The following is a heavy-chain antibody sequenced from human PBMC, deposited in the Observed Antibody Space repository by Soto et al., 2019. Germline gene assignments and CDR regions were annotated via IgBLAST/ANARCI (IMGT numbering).Heavy chain of an antibody. D-gene: IGHD5-12*01. J-gene: IGHJ4*02. V-gene: IGHV1-69*12. Sequence: QVQLVQSGAEVRQPASSVKVSCKTSGGTFSSYAISWVRQAPGQGLECMGGIVPIVDTSTYAQKFQGRVTITADESTSTAYMELSSVRSDDTAIYYCVRVVAIPGYPDNWGQGTLVTVSS. CDR3: VRVVAIPGYPDN. CDR1: GGTFSSYA. CDR2: IVPIVDTS.